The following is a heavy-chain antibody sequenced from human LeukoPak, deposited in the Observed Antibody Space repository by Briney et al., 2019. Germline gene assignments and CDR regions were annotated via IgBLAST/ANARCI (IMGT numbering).Heavy chain of an antibody. Sequence: ASVKVSCKVSGYTLTELSMHWVRQAPGKGFEWMGGFDPEDGETIYAQKFQGRVTMTEDTSTDTAYMELSSLRSEDTAVYYCATQKKRLPRSAFDIWGQGTMVTVSS. J-gene: IGHJ3*02. D-gene: IGHD2-15*01. V-gene: IGHV1-24*01. CDR3: ATQKKRLPRSAFDI. CDR2: FDPEDGET. CDR1: GYTLTELS.